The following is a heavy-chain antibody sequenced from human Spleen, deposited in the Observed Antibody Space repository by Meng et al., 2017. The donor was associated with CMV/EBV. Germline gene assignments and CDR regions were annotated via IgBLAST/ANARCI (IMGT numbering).Heavy chain of an antibody. CDR1: GFIFSSYE. V-gene: IGHV3-48*03. Sequence: GGSLRLSCATSGFIFSSYEMNWVRQAPGKGLEWVSYISTTGSMIYYADSVKGRFTISRDNSENTLYLQMNSLRAEDTAVYYCARGAYCSSISCWYGMDVWGQGTTVTVSS. J-gene: IGHJ6*02. CDR2: ISTTGSMI. CDR3: ARGAYCSSISCWYGMDV. D-gene: IGHD2-2*01.